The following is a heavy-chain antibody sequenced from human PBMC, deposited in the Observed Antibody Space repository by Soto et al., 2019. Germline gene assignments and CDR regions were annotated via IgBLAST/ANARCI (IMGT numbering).Heavy chain of an antibody. CDR3: ARGYATSWYRYYFDY. CDR2: ISYSGST. V-gene: IGHV4-61*05. D-gene: IGHD6-13*01. J-gene: IGHJ4*02. Sequence: PSETLSLTCNVSGGSISNSNYYWGWIRQPPGKGLEWMGYISYSGSTNYNPSLKSRVTISSDTTKNQLSLKLTSVTAADTAVYHCARGYATSWYRYYFDYWGQGALVPVSS. CDR1: GGSISNSNYY.